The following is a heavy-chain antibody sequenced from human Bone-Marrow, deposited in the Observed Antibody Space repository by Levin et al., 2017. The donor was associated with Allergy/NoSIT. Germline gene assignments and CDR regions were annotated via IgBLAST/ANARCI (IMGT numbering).Heavy chain of an antibody. V-gene: IGHV3-15*01. J-gene: IGHJ4*02. CDR3: TTDNQGDGG. CDR1: GFTFTKAY. D-gene: IGHD2-21*02. Sequence: GESLKISCAASGFTFTKAYMNWVRQAPGKGLEWVGRIKSKTDGGTTDYAAPVKGRFTISRDDSKNTLSLQMNSLKTEDTAVYYCTTDNQGDGGWGQGTLVTVSS. CDR2: IKSKTDGGTT.